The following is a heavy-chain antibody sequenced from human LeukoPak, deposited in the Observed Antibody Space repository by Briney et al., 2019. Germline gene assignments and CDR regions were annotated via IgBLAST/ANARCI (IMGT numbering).Heavy chain of an antibody. Sequence: PGRSLRLSCAASGFTFSSYAMHWVRQAPGKGLEWVAVISHDGSNKYYVDSVKGRFTISRDNSKNTLYLQMNSLRAEDMAVYYCAKDWRGIAVAGTNYFDYWGQGTLVTVSS. V-gene: IGHV3-30*04. CDR3: AKDWRGIAVAGTNYFDY. D-gene: IGHD6-19*01. CDR2: ISHDGSNK. J-gene: IGHJ4*02. CDR1: GFTFSSYA.